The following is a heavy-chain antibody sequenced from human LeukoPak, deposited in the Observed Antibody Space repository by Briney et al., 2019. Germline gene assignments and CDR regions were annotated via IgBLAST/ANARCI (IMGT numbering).Heavy chain of an antibody. J-gene: IGHJ4*02. Sequence: SETLSLTCAVSGGSTSSSNWWSWVRQPPGKGLEWIGEIYHSGSTNYNPSLKSRVTISVDKSKNQFSLKLSSVTAADTAVYYCAQGGIAVAGYFDYWGQGTLVTVSS. CDR3: AQGGIAVAGYFDY. CDR1: GGSTSSSNW. CDR2: IYHSGST. V-gene: IGHV4-4*02. D-gene: IGHD6-19*01.